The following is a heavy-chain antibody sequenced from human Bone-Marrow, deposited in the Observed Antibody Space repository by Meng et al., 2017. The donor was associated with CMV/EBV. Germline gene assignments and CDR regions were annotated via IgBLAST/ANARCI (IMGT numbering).Heavy chain of an antibody. V-gene: IGHV1-18*01. CDR3: ARDIVVVPAAHFSYYYYYGMDV. CDR2: ISAYNGNT. Sequence: ASVKVSCKASGYTFNRYGFSWVRQAPGQGLEYMGWISAYNGNTKYAQKFQGRVTMTTDTSTSTVYMELRSLRSDDTAVYYCARDIVVVPAAHFSYYYYYGMDVCGQGTTVTVSS. D-gene: IGHD2-2*01. CDR1: GYTFNRYG. J-gene: IGHJ6*02.